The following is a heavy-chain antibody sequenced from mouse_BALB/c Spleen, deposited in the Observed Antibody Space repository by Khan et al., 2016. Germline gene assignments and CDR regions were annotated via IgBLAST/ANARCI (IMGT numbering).Heavy chain of an antibody. V-gene: IGHV6-6*02. CDR1: GFTFSNYW. Sequence: EVKLEESGGGLVQPGGSMKLSCVASGFTFSNYWMNWVRQSPEKGLEWVAEIRLKSNTYSTHSAESVKGSFTISRDDSKISVYLQMNNLRAEDTGIYYCPDSLFAYWGQGTLVTVSA. J-gene: IGHJ3*01. CDR2: IRLKSNTYST. CDR3: PDSLFAY.